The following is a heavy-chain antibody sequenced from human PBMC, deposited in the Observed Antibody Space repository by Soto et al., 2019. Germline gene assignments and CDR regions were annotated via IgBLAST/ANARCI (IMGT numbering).Heavy chain of an antibody. J-gene: IGHJ4*02. CDR1: GFTFRSNW. D-gene: IGHD5-12*01. V-gene: IGHV3-7*03. CDR2: IKQDGSEK. CDR3: ATSGGGWLQPPV. Sequence: GGSLRLSCAASGFTFRSNWMSWVRQAPGKGLEWAANIKQDGSEKYYVDSVKGRFTISRDNAKNSLYLQMNSLRAEDTAVYYCATSGGGWLQPPVWGQGTLVTVSS.